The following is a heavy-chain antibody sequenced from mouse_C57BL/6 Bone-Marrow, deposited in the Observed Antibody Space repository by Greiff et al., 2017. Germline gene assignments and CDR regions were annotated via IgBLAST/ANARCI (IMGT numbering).Heavy chain of an antibody. V-gene: IGHV12-3*01. CDR2: ITHSGET. Sequence: KVEESGPGLVKPSQSLFLTCSITGFPITSGYYWIWIRQSPGKPLEWMGYITHSGETFYNPSLQSPSSITRETAKNQFFLQLISVHTEDTAMYYCAGDRGEDNSNYAGFAYWGQGTLVTVSA. CDR1: GFPITSGYY. D-gene: IGHD2-5*01. CDR3: AGDRGEDNSNYAGFAY. J-gene: IGHJ3*01.